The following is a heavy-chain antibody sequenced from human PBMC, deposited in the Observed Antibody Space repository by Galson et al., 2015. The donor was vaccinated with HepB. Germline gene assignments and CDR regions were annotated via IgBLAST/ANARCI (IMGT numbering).Heavy chain of an antibody. V-gene: IGHV6-1*01. D-gene: IGHD3-22*01. CDR2: TYYMSKWYN. CDR3: ARDAGLGLHDNSGYRVIYFDY. CDR1: GDSVSSSSAA. Sequence: CAISGDSVSSSSAAWNWTRQSPSGGLEWLGRTYYMSKWYNDYAVSVRGRVSISPDTSKNQFSLHVNSVTPEDTAVYYCARDAGLGLHDNSGYRVIYFDYWGQGSLVTVSS. J-gene: IGHJ4*02.